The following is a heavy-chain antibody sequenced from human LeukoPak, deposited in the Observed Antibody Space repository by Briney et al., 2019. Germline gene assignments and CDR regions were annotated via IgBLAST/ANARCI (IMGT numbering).Heavy chain of an antibody. CDR3: AYYGSGSYYSPFDY. Sequence: SVKVSCKASGGTFSSYAISWVRQAPGQGLEWMGGIIPILGTANYAQKFQGRVTITADESTSTAYMELSSLRSEDTAVYYCAYYGSGSYYSPFDYWGQGTLVTVSS. J-gene: IGHJ4*02. CDR1: GGTFSSYA. D-gene: IGHD3-10*01. CDR2: IIPILGTA. V-gene: IGHV1-69*01.